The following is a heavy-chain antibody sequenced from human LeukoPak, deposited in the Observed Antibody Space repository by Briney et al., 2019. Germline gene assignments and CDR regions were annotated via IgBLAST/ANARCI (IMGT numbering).Heavy chain of an antibody. CDR1: GFSFSNYT. D-gene: IGHD5-12*01. V-gene: IGHV3-23*01. Sequence: GGSLRLSCAPSGFSFSNYTMSWVRQAPGKGLEWVSLIIASSGSTVYADSVKGRFTISRDNSKNTLYLQMNSLRAEDTAVYYCAKGAYDYLEIGYFDHWGQGTLVTVSS. J-gene: IGHJ4*02. CDR2: IIASSGST. CDR3: AKGAYDYLEIGYFDH.